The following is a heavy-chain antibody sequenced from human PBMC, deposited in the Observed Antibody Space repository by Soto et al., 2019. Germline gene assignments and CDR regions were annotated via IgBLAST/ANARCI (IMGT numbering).Heavy chain of an antibody. D-gene: IGHD3-22*01. J-gene: IGHJ4*02. V-gene: IGHV4-34*01. CDR2: INHSGST. CDR1: GGSFSGYY. CDR3: ARGRPRIYGSVGLFGYRYLDY. Sequence: SETLSLTCAVYGGSFSGYYWSWIRQPPGKGLEWIGEINHSGSTNYNPSLKSRVTISVDTSKNQFSLKLSSVTAADTAVYYCARGRPRIYGSVGLFGYRYLDYWGQGTLVTVSS.